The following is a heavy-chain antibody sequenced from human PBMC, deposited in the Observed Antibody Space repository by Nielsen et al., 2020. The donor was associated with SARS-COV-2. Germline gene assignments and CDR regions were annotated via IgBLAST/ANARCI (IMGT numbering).Heavy chain of an antibody. V-gene: IGHV3-7*05. Sequence: GESLKISCAASGFSFRTSWMNWVRQGPGKRLEWVANINPDGSMKRHVDSVMGRFTISRDNARDSLYLQMNNLRAVDTAIYYCLQGGASWGQGTLVTVSS. J-gene: IGHJ5*02. CDR1: GFSFRTSW. CDR3: LQGGAS. D-gene: IGHD1-1*01. CDR2: INPDGSMK.